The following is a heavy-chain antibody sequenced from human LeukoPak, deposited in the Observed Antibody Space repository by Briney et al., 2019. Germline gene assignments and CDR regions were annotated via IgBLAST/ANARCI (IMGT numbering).Heavy chain of an antibody. CDR2: IKEDGSKK. CDR1: GFPFSDYW. D-gene: IGHD6-13*01. J-gene: IGHJ4*02. V-gene: IGHV3-7*01. CDR3: ARGTTAASAGSS. Sequence: PGGSLRLSCAASGFPFSDYWMDWVRQAPGKGMEWVANIKEDGSKKSYADSVKGRFTISRDNAKSSLYLQMNSLRADDTAVYYCARGTTAASAGSSWGQGTLVTVSS.